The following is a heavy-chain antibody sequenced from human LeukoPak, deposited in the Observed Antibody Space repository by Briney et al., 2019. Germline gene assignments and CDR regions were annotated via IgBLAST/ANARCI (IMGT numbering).Heavy chain of an antibody. D-gene: IGHD3-16*01. J-gene: IGHJ4*02. CDR1: GASINSGTYY. Sequence: SQTLSLTCTVSGASINSGTYYWTWIRQPAGKGLEWIGRIYSSGSTDYNPSLKSRVTISVDTSKNQFSLKLSSVTAADTAVYYCARHSRLQPTLGGYFDHWGQGTLVTVSS. V-gene: IGHV4-61*02. CDR3: ARHSRLQPTLGGYFDH. CDR2: IYSSGST.